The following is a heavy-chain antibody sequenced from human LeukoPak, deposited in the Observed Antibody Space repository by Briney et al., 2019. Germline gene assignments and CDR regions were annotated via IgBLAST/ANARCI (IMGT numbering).Heavy chain of an antibody. CDR2: IYYSGST. D-gene: IGHD2-2*01. Sequence: KPSETLPLTCTVSGGSISSSSYYWGWIRQPPGKGLEWIGSIYYSGSTYYDPSLKSRVTISVDTSKNQFSLKLSSVTAADTAVYYCARRRSSRGHCSSTSCPTRGDNWFDPWGQGTLVTVSP. CDR1: GGSISSSSYY. CDR3: ARRRSSRGHCSSTSCPTRGDNWFDP. J-gene: IGHJ5*02. V-gene: IGHV4-39*01.